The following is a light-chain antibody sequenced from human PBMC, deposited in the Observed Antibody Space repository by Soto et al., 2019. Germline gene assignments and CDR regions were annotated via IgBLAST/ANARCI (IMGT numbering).Light chain of an antibody. Sequence: IEMTQSPATLSVSPGERATLSCRASQSVSSNVVWYQQKPGQPPRLLIYGASARVTGIPARFSGSGSGTEFALTISSLQSEDFAVYYCQQYYNWWTFGQGTKVEIK. V-gene: IGKV3-15*01. CDR3: QQYYNWWT. J-gene: IGKJ1*01. CDR1: QSVSSN. CDR2: GAS.